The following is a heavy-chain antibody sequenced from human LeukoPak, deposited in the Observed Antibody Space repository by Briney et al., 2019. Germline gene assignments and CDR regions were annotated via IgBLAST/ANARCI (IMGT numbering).Heavy chain of an antibody. D-gene: IGHD1-1*01. CDR1: EFTFTTYG. CDR2: IYYDGSNI. V-gene: IGHV3-33*01. CDR3: ARDWKTNSFDY. Sequence: GRSLTLSCAASEFTFTTYGMHWVRQAPGKGLEWVAFIYYDGSNIYYADYVRGRFTISRDISKNTLYLQMDSLRAEDTAIYYCARDWKTNSFDYWGQGTLVTVSS. J-gene: IGHJ4*02.